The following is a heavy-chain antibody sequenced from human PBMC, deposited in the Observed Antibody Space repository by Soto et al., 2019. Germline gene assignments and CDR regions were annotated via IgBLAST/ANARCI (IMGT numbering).Heavy chain of an antibody. D-gene: IGHD2-2*01. CDR3: ARRDGYCSSTSCQRWFDP. J-gene: IGHJ5*02. Sequence: SETLSLTCTVSGGSISSYYWSWIRQPPGKGLEWIGYIYYSGSTNYNPSLKSRVTTSVDTSKNQFSLKLSSVTAADTAVYYCARRDGYCSSTSCQRWFDPWSQGTLVTVSS. CDR2: IYYSGST. CDR1: GGSISSYY. V-gene: IGHV4-59*01.